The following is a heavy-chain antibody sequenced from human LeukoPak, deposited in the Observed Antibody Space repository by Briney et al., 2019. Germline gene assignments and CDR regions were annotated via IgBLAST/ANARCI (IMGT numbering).Heavy chain of an antibody. CDR1: GFTFSSYW. Sequence: GGSLRLSCAASGFTFSSYWMSWVRQAPGKGLEWVANIKQDGSEKYYVDSVKGRFTISRDNAKNSLYLQMNSLRAEDTAVYYCARGLDVVVPVAIEGSGSYYDYWGQGTLVTVSS. V-gene: IGHV3-7*01. CDR2: IKQDGSEK. J-gene: IGHJ4*02. D-gene: IGHD2-2*01. CDR3: ARGLDVVVPVAIEGSGSYYDY.